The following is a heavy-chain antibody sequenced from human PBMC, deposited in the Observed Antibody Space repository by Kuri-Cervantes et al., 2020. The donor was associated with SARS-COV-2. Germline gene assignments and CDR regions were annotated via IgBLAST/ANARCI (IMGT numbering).Heavy chain of an antibody. CDR1: GFTFSSYA. CDR2: ISGSGGST. V-gene: IGHV3-23*01. Sequence: GESLKISCAASGFTFSSYAMSWVRQAPGKGLEWVSAISGSGGSTYYADSVKGRFTISRDNSMNTLYLQMNSLRADDTAVYYCAKYIGSGTNTPDYWGQGTLVTVSS. J-gene: IGHJ4*02. D-gene: IGHD3-10*01. CDR3: AKYIGSGTNTPDY.